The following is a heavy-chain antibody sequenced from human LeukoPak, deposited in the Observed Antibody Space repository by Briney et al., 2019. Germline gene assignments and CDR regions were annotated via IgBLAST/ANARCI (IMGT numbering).Heavy chain of an antibody. J-gene: IGHJ4*02. Sequence: EGSLRLSCAASGFTFSSYGMHWVRQAPGKGLEWVAVISYDGSNKYYADSVKGRFTISRDNSKNTLYLQMNSLRAEDTAVYYCAKDQDIVASTSFDYWGQGTLVTVSS. CDR2: ISYDGSNK. CDR3: AKDQDIVASTSFDY. D-gene: IGHD5-12*01. CDR1: GFTFSSYG. V-gene: IGHV3-30*18.